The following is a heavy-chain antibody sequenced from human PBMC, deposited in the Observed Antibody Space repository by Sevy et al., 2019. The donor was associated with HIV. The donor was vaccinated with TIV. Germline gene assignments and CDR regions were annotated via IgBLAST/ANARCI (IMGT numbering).Heavy chain of an antibody. J-gene: IGHJ4*02. V-gene: IGHV3-15*01. CDR3: TTDREYGDYKGGFDY. CDR1: GFTFTNAW. Sequence: GESLKISCAVSGFTFTNAWMGWVRQAPGKGLEWVGRIRSNTDGGTTDYAAPLKGRFTISRDDSKNTLYLQMNIPKSADTAVYYCTTDREYGDYKGGFDYWGQGTLVTVSS. D-gene: IGHD4-17*01. CDR2: IRSNTDGGTT.